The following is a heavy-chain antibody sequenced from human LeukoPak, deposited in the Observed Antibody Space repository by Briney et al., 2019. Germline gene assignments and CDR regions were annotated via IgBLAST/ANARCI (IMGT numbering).Heavy chain of an antibody. Sequence: ASVKVSCKASGYTFTSYGISWVRQAPGQGLEWMGWISAYNGNTNYAQKLQGRVTMTTDTSTSTAYMELRSLRSDDTAVYYCARDPSVRWFGESDPSYWFDPWGQGTLVTVSS. CDR2: ISAYNGNT. V-gene: IGHV1-18*01. CDR1: GYTFTSYG. CDR3: ARDPSVRWFGESDPSYWFDP. D-gene: IGHD3-10*01. J-gene: IGHJ5*02.